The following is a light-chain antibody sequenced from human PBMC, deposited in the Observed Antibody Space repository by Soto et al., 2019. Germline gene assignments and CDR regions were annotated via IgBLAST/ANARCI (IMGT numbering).Light chain of an antibody. V-gene: IGLV8-61*01. CDR1: SGSVSTSYY. Sequence: QAVVTQEPSFSVSPGGTVTLTCGLSSGSVSTSYYPGWYQQTPGQAPRTLIYSTNTRSSGVPDRFSGSILGNKAALTITGAQADDESDYYCVLYMGSGIPWVFGGGTKLTVL. J-gene: IGLJ3*02. CDR2: STN. CDR3: VLYMGSGIPWV.